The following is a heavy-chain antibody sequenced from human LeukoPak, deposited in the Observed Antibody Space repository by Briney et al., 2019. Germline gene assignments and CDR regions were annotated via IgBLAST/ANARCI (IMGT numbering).Heavy chain of an antibody. CDR2: ISSSSTTI. V-gene: IGHV3-48*04. J-gene: IGHJ4*02. D-gene: IGHD6-13*01. CDR3: ARVDSSWYPFDY. CDR1: GFTFNSYN. Sequence: GGSLRLSCLASGFTFNSYNMNWVRQAPGKGLEWISHISSSSTTIYYADSVKGRFTISRDNAKNSLYLQMNSLRAEDTAVYYCARVDSSWYPFDYWGQGTLVTVSS.